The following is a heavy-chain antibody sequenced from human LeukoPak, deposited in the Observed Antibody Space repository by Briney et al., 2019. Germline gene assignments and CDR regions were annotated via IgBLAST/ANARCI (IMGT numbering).Heavy chain of an antibody. CDR3: ASVPDDYGDFGLSYYYYMDV. CDR2: ISIRSTYI. J-gene: IGHJ6*03. Sequence: GGSLRLSCVASGFTFSSYSMNWVRQAPGKGLEWVSSISIRSTYIYYADSVKGRFTISRDNAKNSLYLQMDSLRAEDTAVYYCASVPDDYGDFGLSYYYYMDVWGKGTTVTVSS. V-gene: IGHV3-21*01. CDR1: GFTFSSYS. D-gene: IGHD4-17*01.